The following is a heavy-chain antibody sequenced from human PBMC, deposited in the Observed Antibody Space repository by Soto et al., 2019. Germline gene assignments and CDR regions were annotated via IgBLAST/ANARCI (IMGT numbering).Heavy chain of an antibody. V-gene: IGHV1-69*13. CDR2: IIPIFGTA. J-gene: IGHJ6*02. D-gene: IGHD6-19*01. CDR3: ARTVAPRGYYYYYGMDV. Sequence: GASVKVSCKASGYTFTNNGIHWVRQAPGQRFEWMGGIIPIFGTANYAQRFQGRVTITADESTSTAYMELSSLRSEDTAVYYCARTVAPRGYYYYYGMDVWGQGTTVTVSS. CDR1: GYTFTNNG.